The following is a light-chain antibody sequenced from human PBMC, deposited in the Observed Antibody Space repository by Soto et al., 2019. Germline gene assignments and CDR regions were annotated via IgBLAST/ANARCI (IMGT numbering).Light chain of an antibody. CDR3: ISYTTSSTVL. V-gene: IGLV2-14*01. Sequence: QSALTQPASVSGSPGQSITISCTGTSSDVGSYKYVSWYQHYPGKAPKLIIYEVSNRPSGVSDRFSGSKSGNTASLTISGLQAEDEADYYCISYTTSSTVLFGGGTKGTVL. CDR1: SSDVGSYKY. CDR2: EVS. J-gene: IGLJ2*01.